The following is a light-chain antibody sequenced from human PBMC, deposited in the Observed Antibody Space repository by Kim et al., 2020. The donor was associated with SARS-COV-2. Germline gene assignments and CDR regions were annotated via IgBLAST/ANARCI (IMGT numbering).Light chain of an antibody. CDR1: SSDVGGYNY. J-gene: IGLJ2*01. V-gene: IGLV2-14*03. CDR2: DVS. CDR3: SSYTSSTVV. Sequence: SALTQPASVSGSPGQSITLSCTGTSSDVGGYNYVSWYQQHPGKAPKLMIYDVSNRPSGVSNRFSGSKSGNTASLTISGLQAEDEADYYCSSYTSSTVVLGGGTQMTV.